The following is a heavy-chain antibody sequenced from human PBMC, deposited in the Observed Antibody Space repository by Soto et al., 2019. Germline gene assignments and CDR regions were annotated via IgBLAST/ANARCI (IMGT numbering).Heavy chain of an antibody. J-gene: IGHJ6*02. CDR2: IIPIFGTA. CDR1: GGTFSSYA. CDR3: ATHGGVLRFLEWSKPYYYGMDV. Sequence: SVKVSCKASGGTFSSYAISWVRQAPGQGLEWMGGIIPIFGTANYAQKFQGRVTITADKSTSTAYVELSSLRSEDTAVYYCATHGGVLRFLEWSKPYYYGMDVWGQGTTVTVSS. V-gene: IGHV1-69*06. D-gene: IGHD3-3*01.